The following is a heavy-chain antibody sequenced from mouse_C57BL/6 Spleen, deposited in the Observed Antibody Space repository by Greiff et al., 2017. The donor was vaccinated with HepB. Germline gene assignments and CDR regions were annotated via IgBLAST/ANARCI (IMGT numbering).Heavy chain of an antibody. CDR1: GFTFSDYG. D-gene: IGHD1-1*01. CDR3: ARDEYYGSLFAY. J-gene: IGHJ3*01. V-gene: IGHV5-17*01. Sequence: DVKVEESGGGLVKPGGSLKLSCAASGFTFSDYGMHWVRQAPEKGLEWVAYISSGSSTIYYADTVKGRFTISRDNAKNTLFLQMTSLRSEDTAMYYCARDEYYGSLFAYWGQGTLVTVSA. CDR2: ISSGSSTI.